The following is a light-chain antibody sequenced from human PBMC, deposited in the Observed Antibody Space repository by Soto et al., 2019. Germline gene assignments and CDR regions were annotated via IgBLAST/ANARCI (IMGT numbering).Light chain of an antibody. CDR3: QQYNVWPWT. J-gene: IGKJ1*01. CDR1: QSINTW. Sequence: DIQMTQSPSTLSASIGDRVTITCRASQSINTWLAWYQQEPGKAPKVLIFDASTLESGVPSRFSGSGSGTEFTLTIGSLQPDDFATYYCQQYNVWPWTVGQGTRVEIK. V-gene: IGKV1-5*01. CDR2: DAS.